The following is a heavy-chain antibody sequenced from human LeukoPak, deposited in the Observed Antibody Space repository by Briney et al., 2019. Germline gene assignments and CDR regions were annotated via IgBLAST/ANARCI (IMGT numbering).Heavy chain of an antibody. CDR2: ISWNSGSM. D-gene: IGHD3-10*01. Sequence: GGSLRLSCAASGFTFDDYAMHWVRQAPGKGLEWVSGISWNSGSMDYADSVKGRFTISRYNAKNSLYLQMNSLRAEDTAVYYCARAFLRITMVRGALDYWGQGTLVTVSS. J-gene: IGHJ4*02. CDR3: ARAFLRITMVRGALDY. V-gene: IGHV3-9*01. CDR1: GFTFDDYA.